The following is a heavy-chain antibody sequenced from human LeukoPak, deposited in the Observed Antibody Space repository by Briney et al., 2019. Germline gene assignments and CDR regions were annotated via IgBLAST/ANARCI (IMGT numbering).Heavy chain of an antibody. CDR2: IDGTGRTT. CDR1: GFTFSSYG. Sequence: GGSLRLSCAASGFTFSSYGINWVRQAPGKGLEWVSSIDGTGRTTDYADSVKGRFTTSRDNSKNAAYLQLDSLRADDTAVYYCAKINSITLVRGVNILLNNWGQGTLVTVSS. CDR3: AKINSITLVRGVNILLNN. V-gene: IGHV3-23*01. D-gene: IGHD3-10*01. J-gene: IGHJ4*02.